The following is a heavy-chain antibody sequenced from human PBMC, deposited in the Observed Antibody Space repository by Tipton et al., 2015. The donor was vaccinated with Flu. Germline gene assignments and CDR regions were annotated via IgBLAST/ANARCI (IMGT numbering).Heavy chain of an antibody. Sequence: TLSLTCTVSGGSIRSTNYFCAWIRQPPGKRLELIGSIYPSGTTYYNPSLKSRVTISVDTSKSQFSLMLRSVTAADTAVYYCARLSYYDVDLKNFYFDYWGQGALVTVSS. CDR1: GGSIRSTNYF. J-gene: IGHJ4*02. CDR2: IYPSGTT. CDR3: ARLSYYDVDLKNFYFDY. V-gene: IGHV4-39*01. D-gene: IGHD3-10*02.